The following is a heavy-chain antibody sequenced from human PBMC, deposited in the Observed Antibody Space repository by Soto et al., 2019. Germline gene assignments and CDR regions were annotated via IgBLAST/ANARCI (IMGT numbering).Heavy chain of an antibody. CDR1: GFTFSSYA. D-gene: IGHD6-13*01. CDR2: ISYDGSNK. J-gene: IGHJ6*02. V-gene: IGHV3-30-3*01. CDR3: ARDQADSSSWYYYYGMDV. Sequence: GGSLSLSCAASGFTFSSYAMHWVRQAPGKGLEWAAVISYDGSNKYYADSVKGRFTISRDNSKNTLYLQMNSLRAEDTAVYYCARDQADSSSWYYYYGMDVWGQGTTVTVSS.